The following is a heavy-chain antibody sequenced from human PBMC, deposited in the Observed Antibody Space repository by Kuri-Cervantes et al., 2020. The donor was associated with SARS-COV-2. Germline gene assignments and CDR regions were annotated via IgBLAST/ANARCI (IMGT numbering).Heavy chain of an antibody. J-gene: IGHJ4*02. CDR2: IYWNDDK. D-gene: IGHD3-3*01. V-gene: IGHV2-5*01. CDR1: GYSISSGYYW. Sequence: TLSLTCAVSGYSISSGYYWGWIRQPPGKALEWLALIYWNDDKRYSPSLKSRLTITKDTSKNQVVLTMTNMDPVDTATYYCAHRERRTIFGVVIWDYWGQGTLVTVSS. CDR3: AHRERRTIFGVVIWDY.